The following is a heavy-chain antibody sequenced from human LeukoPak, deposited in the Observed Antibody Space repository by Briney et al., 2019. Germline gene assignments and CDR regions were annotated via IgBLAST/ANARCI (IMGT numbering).Heavy chain of an antibody. CDR2: ISDSGGNT. CDR3: ARHRSSWLIDY. Sequence: GGSLRLSCAASGFTFNTYAMSWVRQAPWERLQWVSGISDSGGNTYYADSVRGRFTISRDNSKNTLYLQMNSLRAEDTAVYYCARHRSSWLIDYWGQGTLVTASS. D-gene: IGHD6-6*01. V-gene: IGHV3-23*01. J-gene: IGHJ4*02. CDR1: GFTFNTYA.